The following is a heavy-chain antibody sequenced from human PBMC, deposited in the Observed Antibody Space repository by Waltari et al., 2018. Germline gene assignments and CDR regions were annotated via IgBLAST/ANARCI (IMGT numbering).Heavy chain of an antibody. CDR3: ARDGGYYYMDV. CDR1: GYTFSNYP. D-gene: IGHD2-15*01. CDR2: INGGTGIT. J-gene: IGHJ6*03. V-gene: IGHV1-3*01. Sequence: QVQLVQSGAEVQKPGASVKVSCKASGYTFSNYPIHRARQAPGQTLEWMGWINGGTGITQYSQKFQARVTFTRDTSANTAYMELNSLISADTAVYYCARDGGYYYMDVWGKGTTVIVSS.